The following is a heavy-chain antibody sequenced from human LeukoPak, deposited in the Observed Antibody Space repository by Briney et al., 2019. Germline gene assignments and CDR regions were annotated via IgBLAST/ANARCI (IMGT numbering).Heavy chain of an antibody. CDR2: IIPIFGTA. J-gene: IGHJ4*02. CDR1: GGTFSRYA. CDR3: ARVPSLFGVVATDYFDY. D-gene: IGHD2-15*01. Sequence: ASVKDSCKASGGTFSRYAISWVRQAPGQGLEWMGGIIPIFGTAHYAQKFQGSVTITADESPSTAYLELSRPGSPDTPVYYCARVPSLFGVVATDYFDYWGQGTLVTVSS. V-gene: IGHV1-69*13.